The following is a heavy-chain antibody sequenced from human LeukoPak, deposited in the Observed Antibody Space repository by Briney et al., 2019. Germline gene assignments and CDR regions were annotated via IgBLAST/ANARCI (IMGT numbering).Heavy chain of an antibody. D-gene: IGHD6-6*01. V-gene: IGHV6-1*01. CDR2: TYYRSKWYN. Sequence: SQTLSLTCAISGDSVSSNSAAWNWIRQSPSRGLEWLGRTYYRSKWYNDYAVSVKSRITINPDTSKSQFSLQLNSVTPEDTAVYYCVRRQVYSSSYAFDIWGQGTMVTVSS. J-gene: IGHJ3*02. CDR3: VRRQVYSSSYAFDI. CDR1: GDSVSSNSAA.